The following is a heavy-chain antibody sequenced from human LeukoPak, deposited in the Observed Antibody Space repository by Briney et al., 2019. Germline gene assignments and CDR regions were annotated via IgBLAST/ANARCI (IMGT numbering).Heavy chain of an antibody. Sequence: SETLSLTCAVYGGPFSGYYWTWIRQPPGKGLEWIGEIKHSGSINYNPSLKSRVTISVDTSKNQFSLKLSSVTAADTAVYYCARHRSGWLQSSFDYWGQGTLVTVSS. V-gene: IGHV4-34*01. CDR1: GGPFSGYY. CDR2: IKHSGSI. D-gene: IGHD5-24*01. J-gene: IGHJ4*02. CDR3: ARHRSGWLQSSFDY.